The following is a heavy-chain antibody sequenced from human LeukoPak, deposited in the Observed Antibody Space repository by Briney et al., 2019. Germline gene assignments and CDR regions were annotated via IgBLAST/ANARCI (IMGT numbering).Heavy chain of an antibody. D-gene: IGHD1-26*01. Sequence: GGSLRLSCAASGFTFSSHWMHWVRQAPGKGLEWVSAIRGSGGNTFYADSVKGRFTISRDNSRHTLNLQMNSLRAEDTAVYYCAKSQLVGATYAFDIWGQGTMVTVSS. CDR1: GFTFSSHW. J-gene: IGHJ3*02. CDR2: IRGSGGNT. V-gene: IGHV3-23*01. CDR3: AKSQLVGATYAFDI.